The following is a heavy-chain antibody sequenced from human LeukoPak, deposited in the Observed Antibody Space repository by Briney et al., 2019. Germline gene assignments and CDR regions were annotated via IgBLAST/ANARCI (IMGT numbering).Heavy chain of an antibody. CDR3: ASGYCSSTSCHYYYYYYMDV. J-gene: IGHJ6*03. CDR2: IYYSGST. Sequence: PSETLSLTCTVSGGSISSSSYYWGWIRQPPGKGLEWIGSIYYSGSTYYNPSLKSRVTISVDTSKNQFSLKLSSVTAADTAVYYCASGYCSSTSCHYYYYYYMDVWGKGTTVTVSS. V-gene: IGHV4-39*01. CDR1: GGSISSSSYY. D-gene: IGHD2-2*01.